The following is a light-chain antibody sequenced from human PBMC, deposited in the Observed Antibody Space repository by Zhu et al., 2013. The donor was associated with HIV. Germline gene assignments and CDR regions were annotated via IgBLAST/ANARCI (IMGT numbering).Light chain of an antibody. Sequence: DIVMTQSPDSLAVSLGERATINCKSSQSVXYSSNNKNYLAWYQQNPGQPPKLLIYWASTRESGVPDRFSGSGSGTDFTLTISSLQAEDVAVYYCQQYYTTPPLTFGGGTKVEIK. V-gene: IGKV4-1*01. J-gene: IGKJ4*01. CDR2: WAS. CDR1: QSVXYSSNNKNY. CDR3: QQYYTTPPLT.